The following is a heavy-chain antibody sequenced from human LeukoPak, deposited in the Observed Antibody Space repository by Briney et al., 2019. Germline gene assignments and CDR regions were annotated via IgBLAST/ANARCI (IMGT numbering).Heavy chain of an antibody. J-gene: IGHJ4*02. CDR1: GFRFSDYW. Sequence: GGSLRLSCAASGFRFSDYWMTWVRQAPGKGLECVANIKKDGSEKYYPNSVKGRFTISRDNAKNALYLQMNSMRVEDTAVYYCTRDLKQDSSGWGQGTLVSVSS. D-gene: IGHD3-22*01. CDR3: TRDLKQDSSG. CDR2: IKKDGSEK. V-gene: IGHV3-7*01.